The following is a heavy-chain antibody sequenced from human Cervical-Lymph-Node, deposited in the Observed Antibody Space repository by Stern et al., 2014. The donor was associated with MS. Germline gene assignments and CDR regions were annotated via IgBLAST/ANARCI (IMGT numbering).Heavy chain of an antibody. D-gene: IGHD2-2*01. CDR2: ISDSGVYT. CDR3: AKDLGRGVVVVPLYGLDV. Sequence: EVQLVGSGGGLVQPGGSLRLSCAASGFTFSTYAFSWVRQAPGKGLEGVSSISDSGVYTYYADSVKGRFTISRDNSKSMLYLEMQSLRAEDTAVYHCAKDLGRGVVVVPLYGLDVWGQGTTVTVSS. J-gene: IGHJ6*02. V-gene: IGHV3-23*04. CDR1: GFTFSTYA.